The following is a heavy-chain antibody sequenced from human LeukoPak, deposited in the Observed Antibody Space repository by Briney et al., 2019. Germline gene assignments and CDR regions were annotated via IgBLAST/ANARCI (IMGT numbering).Heavy chain of an antibody. Sequence: GGSLRLSCAASGFTFSSYSMSWVRQAPGKGLEWVSYISSSSSTIFYADSVKGRFTISRDNAKNSLYLQMNSLRAEDTAVYYCAKDVIFEDLIKHLLPTQEASIDFLGQGNPVTGSS. CDR3: AKDVIFEDLIKHLLPTQEASIDF. V-gene: IGHV3-48*04. D-gene: IGHD3-16*02. CDR1: GFTFSSYS. J-gene: IGHJ4*02. CDR2: ISSSSSTI.